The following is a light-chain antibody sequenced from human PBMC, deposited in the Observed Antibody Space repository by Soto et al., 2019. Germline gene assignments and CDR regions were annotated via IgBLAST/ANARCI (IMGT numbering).Light chain of an antibody. CDR3: AAWDDSLNGPL. J-gene: IGLJ3*02. V-gene: IGLV1-44*01. Sequence: QSVLTQPPSASGTPGQRVTISCSGISSNIGSNTVNWYQQLPGTAPTLLIYSNNQRPSGVPDRFSGSKSGTSASLAVNGLQSGDEADYYCAAWDDSLNGPLFGGGTKLTVL. CDR2: SNN. CDR1: SSNIGSNT.